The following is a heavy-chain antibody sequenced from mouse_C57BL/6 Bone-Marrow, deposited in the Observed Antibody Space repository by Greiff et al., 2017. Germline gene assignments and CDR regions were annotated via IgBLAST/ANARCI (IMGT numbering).Heavy chain of an antibody. CDR1: GYSITSDY. CDR2: ISYSGST. D-gene: IGHD2-4*01. Sequence: EVQRVESGPGLAKPSQTLSLTCSVTGYSITSDYWNWIRKFPGNKLEYMGYISYSGSTYYTPSLKSRISITRDTSKNQYYLQLNSVTTEDTATYYCARGFYYDYEPTYHYAMDYWGQGTSVTVSS. J-gene: IGHJ4*01. CDR3: ARGFYYDYEPTYHYAMDY. V-gene: IGHV3-8*01.